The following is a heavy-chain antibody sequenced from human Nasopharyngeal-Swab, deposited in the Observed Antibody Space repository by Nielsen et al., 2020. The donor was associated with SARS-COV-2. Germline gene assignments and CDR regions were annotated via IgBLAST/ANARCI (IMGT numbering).Heavy chain of an antibody. CDR3: ARDNRAMYYFDY. J-gene: IGHJ4*02. CDR2: IYTSGST. Sequence: SETLSLTCTASGCSISSGSYYWSWIRQPAGKGLEWIGRIYTSGSTNYNPSLKSRVTISVETSKNQFSLKLSSVTAADPAVYYCARDNRAMYYFDYWGQGTLVTVSS. D-gene: IGHD3-10*01. CDR1: GCSISSGSYY. V-gene: IGHV4-61*02.